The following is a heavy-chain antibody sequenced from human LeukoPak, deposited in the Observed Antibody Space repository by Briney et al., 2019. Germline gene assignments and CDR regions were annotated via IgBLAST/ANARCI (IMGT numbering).Heavy chain of an antibody. J-gene: IGHJ4*02. D-gene: IGHD3-16*02. CDR1: GYRFTGCY. CDR2: INPNSGVT. V-gene: IGHV1-2*02. CDR3: AGRQEVSGYFDY. Sequence: ASVKVSCKASGYRFTGCYMHWVRQAPGQGLEWMGWINPNSGVTNYAQNFQGRVSMTRDTSISTAYMELSRLRSDDTAVYYCAGRQEVSGYFDYWGQGTLVTVSS.